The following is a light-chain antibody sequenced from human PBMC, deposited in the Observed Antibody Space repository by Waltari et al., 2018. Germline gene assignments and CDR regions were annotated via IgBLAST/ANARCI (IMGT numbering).Light chain of an antibody. CDR2: GKS. CDR1: RLRSYY. J-gene: IGLJ2*01. Sequence: SSELTQDPAVSVALGQTVRITCQGDRLRSYYASWYQQKPGQAPVLVIYGKSSRPSGIPNRFSGSSSGNTASLTITGAQAEDEADYYCSSRDSSGDHVLFGGGTKLTVL. V-gene: IGLV3-19*01. CDR3: SSRDSSGDHVL.